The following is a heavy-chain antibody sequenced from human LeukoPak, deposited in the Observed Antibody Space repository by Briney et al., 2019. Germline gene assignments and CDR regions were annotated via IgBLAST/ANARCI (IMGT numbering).Heavy chain of an antibody. Sequence: SETLSLTCAVSGYSISSGYYWGWIRQPPGKGLEWIGRIYHSGRTYYNPSLKSRVTISVDTSKRQFSLKLSSVTAADTAVYYCARESVGSGSYLVAPFDYWGQGTLVTVSS. V-gene: IGHV4-38-2*02. D-gene: IGHD3-10*01. J-gene: IGHJ4*02. CDR2: IYHSGRT. CDR3: ARESVGSGSYLVAPFDY. CDR1: GYSISSGYY.